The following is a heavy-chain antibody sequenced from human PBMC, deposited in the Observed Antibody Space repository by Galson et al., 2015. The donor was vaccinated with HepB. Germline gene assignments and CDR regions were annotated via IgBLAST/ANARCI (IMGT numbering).Heavy chain of an antibody. CDR2: ISYDGSNN. V-gene: IGHV3-30*18. CDR1: GFTFSSYG. J-gene: IGHJ4*02. Sequence: FLRLACAASGFTFSSYGMHWVRQAPGKGLVWAAVISYDGSNNYYAVSLKGRFTISRDNSKNTLYLNTNSLRPEDTAFYYPAKAPPLATMIVVAQPEQSKIDYWGQGTLVTVSS. D-gene: IGHD3-22*01. CDR3: AKAPPLATMIVVAQPEQSKIDY.